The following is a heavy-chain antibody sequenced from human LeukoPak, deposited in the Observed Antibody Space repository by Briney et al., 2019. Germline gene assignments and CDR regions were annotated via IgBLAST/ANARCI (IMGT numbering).Heavy chain of an antibody. D-gene: IGHD5-24*01. CDR1: GGSISSGGYY. CDR2: IYYSGST. V-gene: IGHV4-31*03. Sequence: SETLSLTCTVSGGSISSGGYYWSWIRQHPGTGLEWIGYIYYSGSTYYNPPLKSRVTISVDTSKNQFSLKLSSVTAADTAVYYCARGEDGYNPGFDYWGQGTLVTVSS. CDR3: ARGEDGYNPGFDY. J-gene: IGHJ4*02.